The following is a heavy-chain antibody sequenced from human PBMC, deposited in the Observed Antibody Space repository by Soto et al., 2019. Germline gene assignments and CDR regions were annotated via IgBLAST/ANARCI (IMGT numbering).Heavy chain of an antibody. CDR2: IYYSGST. CDR1: GGSISSSSYY. Sequence: QLQLQESGPGLVKPSETLSLTCTVSGGSISSSSYYWGWIRQPPGKGLEWIGSIYYSGSTYYNPSLKSRVTISVDTSKNQFSLKLSSVTAAYTAVYYCARGPGTPYYFDYWGQGTLVTVSS. CDR3: ARGPGTPYYFDY. J-gene: IGHJ4*02. D-gene: IGHD3-10*01. V-gene: IGHV4-39*01.